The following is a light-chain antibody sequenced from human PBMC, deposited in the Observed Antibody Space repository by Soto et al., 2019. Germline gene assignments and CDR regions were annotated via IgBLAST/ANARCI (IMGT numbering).Light chain of an antibody. CDR2: TAS. Sequence: DIQMTQSPSSVSASVGDRVTITCRSSQGISSYLAWYQQKPGKDPKLLIYTASTLQRGVPSRFSGTGSGTDFALSISSLQPEDFAPYYCQQANSFIPLTFGGGTKVEIK. V-gene: IGKV1D-12*01. J-gene: IGKJ4*01. CDR1: QGISSY. CDR3: QQANSFIPLT.